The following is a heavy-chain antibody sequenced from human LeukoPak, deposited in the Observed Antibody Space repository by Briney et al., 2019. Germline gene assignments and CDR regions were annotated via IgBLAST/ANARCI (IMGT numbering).Heavy chain of an antibody. Sequence: GGSLRLSCAASGFTFSGYTMNWVRQAPGKGLEWVSFITASSSSIYYADSLKGRFTISRDNAKNSLYLQMNSLSAEDTALYYRARTNLRGFDYWGQGTLVTVSS. V-gene: IGHV3-48*01. D-gene: IGHD1-14*01. CDR3: ARTNLRGFDY. J-gene: IGHJ4*02. CDR1: GFTFSGYT. CDR2: ITASSSSI.